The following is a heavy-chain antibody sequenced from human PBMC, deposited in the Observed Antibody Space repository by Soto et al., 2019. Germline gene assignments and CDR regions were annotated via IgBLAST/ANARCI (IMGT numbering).Heavy chain of an antibody. CDR2: FIPIFGTG. V-gene: IGHV1-69*01. D-gene: IGHD5-18*01. Sequence: QVQLVQSGAEVKKPGSSMRVSCKASGGTFKNYAFSWVRQAPGQGLEWMGGFIPIFGTGNYAEQFPGRVSITADESTKTIYMDLQSLRSDDKAVYYCASISEFTYGYGLGYYFDSWGQGTLITVSS. CDR1: GGTFKNYA. CDR3: ASISEFTYGYGLGYYFDS. J-gene: IGHJ4*02.